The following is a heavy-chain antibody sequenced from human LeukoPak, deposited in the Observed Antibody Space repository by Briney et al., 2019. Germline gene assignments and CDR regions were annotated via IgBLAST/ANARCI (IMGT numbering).Heavy chain of an antibody. CDR2: ISAYNGNT. D-gene: IGHD3-9*01. V-gene: IGHV1-18*01. J-gene: IGHJ6*02. Sequence: ASVKVSCKASGYTFTIYGISWVRQAPAQGLEWMGWISAYNGNTNYAQKLQGRVTMTTDTSTSTAYMELRSLRSDDTAVYYCARTDWYGILTGYRGHYYSMDVWGQGTTVTVSS. CDR3: ARTDWYGILTGYRGHYYSMDV. CDR1: GYTFTIYG.